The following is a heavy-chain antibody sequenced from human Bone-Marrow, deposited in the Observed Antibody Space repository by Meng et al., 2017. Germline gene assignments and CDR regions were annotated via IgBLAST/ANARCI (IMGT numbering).Heavy chain of an antibody. CDR3: ARDDILTGVWAFDI. J-gene: IGHJ3*02. Sequence: GESLKISCAASGFTFSSYAMHWVRQAPGKGLEWVAVISYDGSNKYYADSVKGRFTISRDNSKNTLYLQMNSLRAEDTAVYYCARDDILTGVWAFDIWGQGTMVTVSS. V-gene: IGHV3-30*01. CDR1: GFTFSSYA. D-gene: IGHD3-9*01. CDR2: ISYDGSNK.